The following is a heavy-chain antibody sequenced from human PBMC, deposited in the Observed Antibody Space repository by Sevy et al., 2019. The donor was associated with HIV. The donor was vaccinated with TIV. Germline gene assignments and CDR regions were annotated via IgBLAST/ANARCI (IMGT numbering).Heavy chain of an antibody. CDR2: MSAKSGNT. Sequence: ASVKVSCRTSGYSFTSYDIHWVRQATGQGLEWMGWMSAKSGNTGYAQKFQGRVPMTRDTSISTAYMGLSSLRSEDTAVYYCARWWGTSYYYYYAMDVWGQGTTVTVSS. J-gene: IGHJ6*02. CDR3: ARWWGTSYYYYYAMDV. V-gene: IGHV1-8*01. CDR1: GYSFTSYD. D-gene: IGHD2-8*02.